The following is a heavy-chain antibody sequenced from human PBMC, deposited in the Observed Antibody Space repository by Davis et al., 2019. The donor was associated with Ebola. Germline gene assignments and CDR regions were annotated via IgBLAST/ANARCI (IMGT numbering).Heavy chain of an antibody. J-gene: IGHJ4*02. CDR2: ISYDGSNK. V-gene: IGHV3-30*04. Sequence: GGSLRLSCAASGFTFSSYAMHWVRQAPGKGLEWVAVISYDGSNKYYADSVKGRFTISRDNSKNTLYLQMNSLRAEDTAVYYCAKAFMYGGDYWGQGTLVTVSS. CDR3: AKAFMYGGDY. CDR1: GFTFSSYA. D-gene: IGHD2-8*01.